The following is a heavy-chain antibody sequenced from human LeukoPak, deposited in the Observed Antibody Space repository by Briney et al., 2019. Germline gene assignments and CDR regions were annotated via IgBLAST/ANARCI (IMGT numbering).Heavy chain of an antibody. D-gene: IGHD3-22*01. CDR1: GFTFNLYG. Sequence: PGGSLRLSCAASGFTFNLYGTSWVRQAPGKGLEWVSVISAVGDIYYADSVKGRFTISRDNSKNTLYLQMNSLRAEDTAVYYCARDRGILTYYYDSSGYYYGYFDYWGQGTLVTVSS. J-gene: IGHJ4*02. V-gene: IGHV3-23*01. CDR2: ISAVGDI. CDR3: ARDRGILTYYYDSSGYYYGYFDY.